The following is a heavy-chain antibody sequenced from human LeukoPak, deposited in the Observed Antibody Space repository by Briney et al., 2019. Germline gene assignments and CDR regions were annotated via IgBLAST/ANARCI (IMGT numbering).Heavy chain of an antibody. CDR1: GFIFGDYG. CDR2: INWNSDRI. Sequence: PGGSLRLSCAASGFIFGDYGMNWVRQAPGKGLEWVSGINWNSDRIGYADSVKGRFTISRDNAKNSLYMQMNSVRAEDTALYYCARASYYYDTSGLGAFDVWGQGTTVIVSS. V-gene: IGHV3-9*01. CDR3: ARASYYYDTSGLGAFDV. D-gene: IGHD3-22*01. J-gene: IGHJ3*01.